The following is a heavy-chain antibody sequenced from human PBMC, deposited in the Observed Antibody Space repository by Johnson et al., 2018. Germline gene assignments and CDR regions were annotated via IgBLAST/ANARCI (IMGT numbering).Heavy chain of an antibody. D-gene: IGHD6-25*01. CDR1: GGTFSSYA. CDR2: IIPIFGTA. CDR3: ARDKLSGRPYYYYGMDV. Sequence: QEQLVESGAEVKKPGSSVKVSCKASGGTFSSYAISWVRQAPGQGLEWMGGIIPIFGTANYAQKFQGRVTITADESTSTAYMELSSRRSEDTAVYYCARDKLSGRPYYYYGMDVWGQGTTVTVSS. V-gene: IGHV1-69*01. J-gene: IGHJ6*02.